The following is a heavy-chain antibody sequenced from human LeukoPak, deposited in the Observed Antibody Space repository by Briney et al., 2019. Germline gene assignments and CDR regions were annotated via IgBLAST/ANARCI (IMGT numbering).Heavy chain of an antibody. V-gene: IGHV4-34*01. D-gene: IGHD7-27*01. CDR3: AKGVWAPRFDS. Sequence: SETLSLTCAVYGASFSCDYWSWIRQDPGKGLEWIGEINHSGSITYNPSLKSRVTISAEKSKSQFSLRLTSVTAADTAVYYCAKGVWAPRFDSWGQGTLVTVSS. CDR1: GASFSCDY. CDR2: INHSGSI. J-gene: IGHJ5*01.